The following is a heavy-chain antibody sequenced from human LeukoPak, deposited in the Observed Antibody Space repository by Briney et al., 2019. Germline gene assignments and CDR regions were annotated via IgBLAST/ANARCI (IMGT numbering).Heavy chain of an antibody. Sequence: ASVKVSCKASGYTFTGYYMHWVRQAPGQGLEWMGWINPNSGGTNYAQKFQGGVTMTRDTSISTAYMELSRLRSDDTAVYYCASRYSSGWYRPPLYYYYYGMDVWGQGTTVTVSS. CDR1: GYTFTGYY. V-gene: IGHV1-2*02. CDR2: INPNSGGT. J-gene: IGHJ6*02. CDR3: ASRYSSGWYRPPLYYYYYGMDV. D-gene: IGHD6-19*01.